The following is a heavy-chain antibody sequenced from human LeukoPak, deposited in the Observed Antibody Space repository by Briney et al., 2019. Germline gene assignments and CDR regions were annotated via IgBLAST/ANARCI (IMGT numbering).Heavy chain of an antibody. V-gene: IGHV1-69*13. CDR3: ARDLSKYYYGSGSYYGLAFDI. D-gene: IGHD3-10*01. Sequence: ASVKVSCKASGGTFSSYAISWVRQAPGQGLEWMGGIIPIFGTANYAQKFQGRVTITADESTSTAYMELSGLRSEDTAVYYCARDLSKYYYGSGSYYGLAFDIWGQGTMVTVSS. J-gene: IGHJ3*02. CDR2: IIPIFGTA. CDR1: GGTFSSYA.